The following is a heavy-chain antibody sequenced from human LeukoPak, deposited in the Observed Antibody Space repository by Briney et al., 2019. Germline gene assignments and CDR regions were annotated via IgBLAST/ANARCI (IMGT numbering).Heavy chain of an antibody. V-gene: IGHV3-48*03. CDR1: GFTFSSYE. D-gene: IGHD3-3*01. J-gene: IGHJ3*01. CDR3: AREARPGGVGVG. Sequence: GGSLRLSCAASGFTFSSYEMNWVRQAPGKGLEWVSYISSSGSTIYYADSVKGRLTISRDNAKNSLYLQMNSLRAEDTAVYYCAREARPGGVGVGWGQGTMVTVSS. CDR2: ISSSGSTI.